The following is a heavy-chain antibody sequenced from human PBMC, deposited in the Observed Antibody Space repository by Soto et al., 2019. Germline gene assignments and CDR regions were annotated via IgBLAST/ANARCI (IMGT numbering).Heavy chain of an antibody. J-gene: IGHJ6*02. V-gene: IGHV4-38-2*02. CDR3: ARDRITIFGVVIPYYYYYGMDV. CDR1: GYSISSGYY. D-gene: IGHD3-3*01. Sequence: SETLSLTSAVSGYSISSGYYWGWIRQPPGKGLEWIGSIYHSGSTYYNPSLKSRVTISVDTSKNQFSLKLSSVTAADTAVYYCARDRITIFGVVIPYYYYYGMDVWGQGTTVTVSS. CDR2: IYHSGST.